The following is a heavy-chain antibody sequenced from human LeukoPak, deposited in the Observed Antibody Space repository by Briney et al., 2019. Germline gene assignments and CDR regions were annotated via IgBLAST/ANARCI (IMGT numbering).Heavy chain of an antibody. J-gene: IGHJ5*02. CDR2: ISDSGST. V-gene: IGHV4-59*01. Sequence: KASETLSLTCTVSGGSIYVYYWTWIRQPPGKGLEWIGYISDSGSTNYNPSLKSRVTMSVDSSNTEFSLRLNSVTAADTAVYYCARVFRGAVTSNWFDPWGQGTLVTVSS. CDR1: GGSIYVYY. D-gene: IGHD4-17*01. CDR3: ARVFRGAVTSNWFDP.